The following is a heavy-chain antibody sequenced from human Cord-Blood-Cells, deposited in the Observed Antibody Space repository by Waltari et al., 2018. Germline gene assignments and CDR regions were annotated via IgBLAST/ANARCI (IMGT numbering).Heavy chain of an antibody. D-gene: IGHD6-13*01. CDR2: INSDGSST. V-gene: IGHV3-74*01. J-gene: IGHJ5*02. CDR1: GFTFSSYW. CDR3: ARAPFGGYSSSLNWFDP. Sequence: VQLVESGGGLVQPGGSLRLSCAASGFTFSSYWMHWVRQAPGKGLVWVSRINSDGSSTSYADSVKGRFTISRDNAKNTLYLQMNSLRAEDTAVYYCARAPFGGYSSSLNWFDPWGQGTLVTVSS.